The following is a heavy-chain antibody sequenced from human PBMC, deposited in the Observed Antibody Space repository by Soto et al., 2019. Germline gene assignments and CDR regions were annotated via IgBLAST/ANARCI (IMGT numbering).Heavy chain of an antibody. CDR3: ARGHFSDTSGIFSDAFDI. Sequence: GGSLRLSCAASGFTFSSYWMKWVRQAPGKGLEWVANIKPDGSEKWYVDSVKGRFTISIDNAKRSLYLQMNSMRADDTAVYFCARGHFSDTSGIFSDAFDIWGPGTMVTVS. CDR1: GFTFSSYW. CDR2: IKPDGSEK. D-gene: IGHD3-22*01. J-gene: IGHJ3*02. V-gene: IGHV3-7*04.